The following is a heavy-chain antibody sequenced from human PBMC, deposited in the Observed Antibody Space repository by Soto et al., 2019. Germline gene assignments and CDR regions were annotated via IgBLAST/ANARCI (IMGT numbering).Heavy chain of an antibody. J-gene: IGHJ4*02. CDR1: GFNFSTFG. V-gene: IGHV3-30*18. Sequence: GGSLRLSCAASGFNFSTFGMHWVRQAPGQEPEWVAVISYDGSNQNYADSVKGRFTISRDNSKNTLYLQMNSLRAEDTAMYYCAKDPEYRTSSLRNYFEYWGQGTPVIVSS. CDR3: AKDPEYRTSSLRNYFEY. CDR2: ISYDGSNQ. D-gene: IGHD6-6*01.